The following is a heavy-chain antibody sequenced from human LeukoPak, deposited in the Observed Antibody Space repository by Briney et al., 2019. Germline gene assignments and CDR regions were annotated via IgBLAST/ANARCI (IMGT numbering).Heavy chain of an antibody. CDR1: GFTVSSNY. CDR3: AKDQFAFGLFDD. Sequence: PGGSLSLSCAASGFTVSSNYMSWVRQAPGKGLEWVSVIYSGGSTYYADSVKGRFTISRDSSKNTLYLQMNSLRAEDTAVYYCAKDQFAFGLFDDWGQGTLVTVSS. V-gene: IGHV3-53*01. J-gene: IGHJ4*02. D-gene: IGHD3/OR15-3a*01. CDR2: IYSGGST.